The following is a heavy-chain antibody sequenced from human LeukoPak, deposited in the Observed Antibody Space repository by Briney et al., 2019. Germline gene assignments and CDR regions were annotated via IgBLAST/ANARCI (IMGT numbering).Heavy chain of an antibody. V-gene: IGHV3-48*04. Sequence: GGSLRLSCAASGFSFSSYTMNWVRQVPGKGLEWVSYISSTSTTIYYIDSVKGRFTISRDNAKNSLYLQMNSLRAEDTAVYYCARGGGSYAYFDYWGQGTLVTVSS. D-gene: IGHD5-18*01. CDR3: ARGGGSYAYFDY. CDR1: GFSFSSYT. CDR2: ISSTSTTI. J-gene: IGHJ4*02.